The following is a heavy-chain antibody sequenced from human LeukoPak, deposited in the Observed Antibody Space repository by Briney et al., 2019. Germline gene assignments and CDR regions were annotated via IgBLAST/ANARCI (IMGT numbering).Heavy chain of an antibody. CDR1: GFTFSSYW. J-gene: IGHJ3*02. V-gene: IGHV3-7*01. CDR2: IKRDGSEK. D-gene: IGHD3-22*01. Sequence: PGGSLRLSCAASGFTFSSYWMSWVRQAPGKGLEWVANIKRDGSEKYYVDSVKGRFTISRDNAKNSMYLQMNSLRAEDTAVYYCASSSGGPLYYDSSGYHDAFDIWGQGTMVTVSS. CDR3: ASSSGGPLYYDSSGYHDAFDI.